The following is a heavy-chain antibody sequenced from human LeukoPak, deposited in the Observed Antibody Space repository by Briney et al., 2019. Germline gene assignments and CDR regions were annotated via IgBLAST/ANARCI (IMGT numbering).Heavy chain of an antibody. D-gene: IGHD6-13*01. J-gene: IGHJ4*02. CDR2: ISSSSSYI. V-gene: IGHV3-21*01. CDR1: GFTFSSCS. CDR3: ARSEYSSSWWSEKNY. Sequence: GGSLRLSCAASGFTFSSCSMNWVRQAPGKVLEWVSSISSSSSYIYYADSVKGRFTISRDNAKNSLYLQMNSLRAEDTAVYYCARSEYSSSWWSEKNYWGQGTLVTVSS.